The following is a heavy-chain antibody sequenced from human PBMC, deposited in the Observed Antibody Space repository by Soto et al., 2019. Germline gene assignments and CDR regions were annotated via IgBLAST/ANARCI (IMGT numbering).Heavy chain of an antibody. CDR1: GFTVSSNY. D-gene: IGHD5-18*01. CDR2: SYSGGST. J-gene: IGHJ4*02. V-gene: IGHV3-53*01. Sequence: PGGSLRLSCAASGFTVSSNYMSWVRQAPGKGLEWVSVSYSGGSTYYADSVKGRFTISRHNAKNTLYLQMNSLRDEDTAVYYFARDSGYSYGPIDDWGQGSLVTVSS. CDR3: ARDSGYSYGPIDD.